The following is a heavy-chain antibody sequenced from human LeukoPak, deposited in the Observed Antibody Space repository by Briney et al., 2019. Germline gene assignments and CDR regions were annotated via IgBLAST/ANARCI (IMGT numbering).Heavy chain of an antibody. CDR1: GFTFSSYG. CDR2: ISYDGSNK. J-gene: IGHJ4*02. V-gene: IGHV3-30*18. Sequence: GGSLTLSCAASGFTFSSYGMHWVRQAPGKGLEWVAVISYDGSNKYYADSVKGRFTISRDNSKNTLYLQMNSLRAEDTAVYYCAKSPSSGWYWVDYWGQGTLVTVSS. CDR3: AKSPSSGWYWVDY. D-gene: IGHD6-19*01.